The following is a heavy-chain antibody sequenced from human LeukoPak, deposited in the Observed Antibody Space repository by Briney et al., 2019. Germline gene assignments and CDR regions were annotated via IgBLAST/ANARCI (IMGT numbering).Heavy chain of an antibody. CDR3: AKDRFTYCGGDCYFDY. CDR1: GFTFSGYG. Sequence: PGGSLRLSCAASGFTFSGYGMHWVRQAPGKGLEWVAVISYDGSNKYYADSVKGRFTISRDNSKNTLYLQMNSLRAEDTAVYYCAKDRFTYCGGDCYFDYWGQGTLVTVSS. CDR2: ISYDGSNK. D-gene: IGHD2-21*02. V-gene: IGHV3-30*18. J-gene: IGHJ4*02.